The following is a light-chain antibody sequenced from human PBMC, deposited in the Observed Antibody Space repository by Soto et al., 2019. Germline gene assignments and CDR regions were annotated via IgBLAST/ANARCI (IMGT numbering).Light chain of an antibody. J-gene: IGKJ2*01. V-gene: IGKV3-11*01. CDR3: QQRSSWPYT. CDR1: QSVSSY. CDR2: DTS. Sequence: EIVLTQSPATLSLSPGERATLSCRASQSVSSYIAWYQQKPGQAPRLLIYDTSNRATGIPARFRGSGSGTDSTLSISSLEPEDFAVYYCQQRSSWPYTFGQGTKLEIK.